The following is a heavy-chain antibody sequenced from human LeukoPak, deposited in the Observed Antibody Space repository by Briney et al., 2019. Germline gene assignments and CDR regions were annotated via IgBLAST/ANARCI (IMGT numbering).Heavy chain of an antibody. D-gene: IGHD3-9*01. Sequence: SEALSLTCAVYGGSFTNYYWSWIRQFPGKGLEWIGEIHHRAGTNYNPSLKSRVTISADTSKNQFSLRLTSVTAADTAVFYCATGPVRDDHGLTGNSYYYGLDAWVQGTTVTVSS. CDR3: ATGPVRDDHGLTGNSYYYGLDA. CDR2: IHHRAGT. CDR1: GGSFTNYY. J-gene: IGHJ6*02. V-gene: IGHV4-34*01.